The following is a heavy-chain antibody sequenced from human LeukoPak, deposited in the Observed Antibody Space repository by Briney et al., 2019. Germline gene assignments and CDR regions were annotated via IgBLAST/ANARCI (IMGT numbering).Heavy chain of an antibody. CDR1: GGSISSYY. CDR2: IYYSGST. Sequence: SEALSLTCTVSGGSISSYYWSWIRQPPGKGLEWIGYIYYSGSTNYNPSLKSRVTISVDTSKNQFSLKLSSVTAADTAVYYCAREGRSYGGNYDAFDIWGQGTMVTVSS. V-gene: IGHV4-59*01. CDR3: AREGRSYGGNYDAFDI. J-gene: IGHJ3*02. D-gene: IGHD4-23*01.